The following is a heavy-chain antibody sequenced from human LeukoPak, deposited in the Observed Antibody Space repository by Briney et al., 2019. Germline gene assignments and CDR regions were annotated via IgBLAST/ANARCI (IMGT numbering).Heavy chain of an antibody. CDR2: IYTSGST. V-gene: IGHV4-4*07. D-gene: IGHD6-19*01. J-gene: IGHJ4*02. Sequence: SETLSLTCTVSGGSISSYYWSWIRQPAGKGLEWIGRIYTSGSTNYNPSPKSRVTMSVDTSKNQFSLKLSSVTATDSAVYYCAEGREAGNLAVAGTTFDYWGQGTLVTVSS. CDR1: GGSISSYY. CDR3: AEGREAGNLAVAGTTFDY.